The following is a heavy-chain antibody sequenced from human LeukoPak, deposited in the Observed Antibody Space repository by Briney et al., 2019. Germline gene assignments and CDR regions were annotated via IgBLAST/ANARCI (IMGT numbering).Heavy chain of an antibody. J-gene: IGHJ5*02. CDR3: ARDPRYCSSTSCYTDWFDP. V-gene: IGHV1-69*05. CDR1: GGTFSSYA. D-gene: IGHD2-2*02. CDR2: IIPIFGTA. Sequence: SVKVSCKASGGTFSSYAISWVRQAPGQGLEWMGGIIPIFGTANYAQKFQGRVTITTDESTSTAYMELSSLRSEDTAVYYCARDPRYCSSTSCYTDWFDPWGQGTLVTVSS.